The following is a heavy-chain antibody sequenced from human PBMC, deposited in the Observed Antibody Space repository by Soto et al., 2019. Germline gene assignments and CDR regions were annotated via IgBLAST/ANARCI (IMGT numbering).Heavy chain of an antibody. V-gene: IGHV4-30-2*01. D-gene: IGHD4-17*01. CDR1: GGSISSGGYS. Sequence: PSETLSLTCAVSGGSISSGGYSWSWLRQPPGKGLEWIGYIYHSGSTYYNPSRKSRVTISVDTSKNQFSLKLSSVTAADTAGYYCARRYGVYFDYWGQGTLVTVSS. CDR3: ARRYGVYFDY. CDR2: IYHSGST. J-gene: IGHJ4*02.